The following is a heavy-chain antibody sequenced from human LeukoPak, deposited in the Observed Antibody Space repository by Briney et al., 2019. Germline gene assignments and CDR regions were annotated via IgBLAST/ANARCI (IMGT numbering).Heavy chain of an antibody. V-gene: IGHV3-30-3*01. CDR1: GFTFSSYA. D-gene: IGHD2-2*01. J-gene: IGHJ1*01. Sequence: PGGSLRLSCAASGFTFSSYAMHWVRQAPGKGLEWVAVISYDGSNKYYADSVEGRFTISRDNSKNTLYLQMDSLRAEDTAVYYCARGDIVVVPAAMDFQHWGQGTLVTVSS. CDR2: ISYDGSNK. CDR3: ARGDIVVVPAAMDFQH.